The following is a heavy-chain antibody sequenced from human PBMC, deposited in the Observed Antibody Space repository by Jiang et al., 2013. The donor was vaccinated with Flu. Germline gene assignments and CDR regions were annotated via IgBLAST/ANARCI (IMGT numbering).Heavy chain of an antibody. D-gene: IGHD2-8*01. V-gene: IGHV3-11*06. J-gene: IGHJ6*02. Sequence: GRFTISRDNAKNSLYLQMNSLRAEDTAVYYCAREVARSKGTIYYYGMDVWGQGTTVTVSS. CDR3: AREVARSKGTIYYYGMDV.